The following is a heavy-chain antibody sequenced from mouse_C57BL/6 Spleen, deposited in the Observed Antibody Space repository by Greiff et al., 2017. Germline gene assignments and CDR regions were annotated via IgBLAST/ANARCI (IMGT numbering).Heavy chain of an antibody. Sequence: EVKLMESGGGLVQPGGSLSLSCAASGFTFTDYYMSWVRQPPGQALEWLGFIRNKANGYTTEYSASVKGRFTISRDNSKNFLYLQMNALRAEDSATYYCASLNCDGWVAYWGQGTLVTVSA. V-gene: IGHV7-3*01. CDR2: IRNKANGYTT. CDR1: GFTFTDYY. J-gene: IGHJ3*01. CDR3: ASLNCDGWVAY. D-gene: IGHD4-1*02.